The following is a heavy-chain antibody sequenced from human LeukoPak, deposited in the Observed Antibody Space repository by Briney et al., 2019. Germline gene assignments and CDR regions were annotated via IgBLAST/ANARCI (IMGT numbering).Heavy chain of an antibody. J-gene: IGHJ4*02. D-gene: IGHD3-22*01. CDR3: ARSPYYYDSSGYYDFDY. Sequence: GSLRLSCAASGFTFSSYAMHWVRQAPGKGLEWVAVISYDGSNKYYADSVKGRFTISRDNSKNTLYLQMNSLRAEDTAVYYCARSPYYYDSSGYYDFDYWGQGTLVTVSS. CDR2: ISYDGSNK. V-gene: IGHV3-30*04. CDR1: GFTFSSYA.